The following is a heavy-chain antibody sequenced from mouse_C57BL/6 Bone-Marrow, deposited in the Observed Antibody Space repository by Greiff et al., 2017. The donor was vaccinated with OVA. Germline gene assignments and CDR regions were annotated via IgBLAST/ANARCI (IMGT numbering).Heavy chain of an antibody. D-gene: IGHD3-2*02. J-gene: IGHJ4*01. Sequence: EVKLVESGGGLVQPGGSLKLSCAASGFTFSDYYMYWVRQTPEKRLEWVAYISNGGGSTYYPDTVKGRFTISRDNAKNTLYLQMSSLKSEDTAMYYCTRDRGGYLYAMDYWGQGTSVTVSS. V-gene: IGHV5-12*01. CDR1: GFTFSDYY. CDR3: TRDRGGYLYAMDY. CDR2: ISNGGGST.